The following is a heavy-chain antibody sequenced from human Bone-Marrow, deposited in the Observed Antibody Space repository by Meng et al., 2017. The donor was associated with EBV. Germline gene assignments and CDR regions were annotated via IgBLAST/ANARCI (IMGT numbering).Heavy chain of an antibody. CDR2: IIPIFGTA. CDR3: ARSNVGSSSWYEAWDY. V-gene: IGHV1-69*01. Sequence: GQPVRSGAEVKKPGSSVKVSCKASGGTFSSYAISWVGQSPGQGLEWMGGIIPIFGTANYAQKFQGRVTITADESTSTAYMELSSLRSEDTAVYYCARSNVGSSSWYEAWDYWGQGTLVTVSS. CDR1: GGTFSSYA. D-gene: IGHD6-13*01. J-gene: IGHJ4*02.